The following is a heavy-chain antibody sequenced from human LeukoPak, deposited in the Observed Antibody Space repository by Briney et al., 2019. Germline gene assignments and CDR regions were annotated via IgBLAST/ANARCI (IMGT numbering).Heavy chain of an antibody. CDR2: MNPNSGNT. V-gene: IGHV1-8*01. Sequence: ASVKVSCKASGYTFTSYDINWVRQATGQGLEWMGWMNPNSGNTGYAQKFQGRVTMTRNTSISTAYMELSSLRSEDTAVYDCATLHGSGRETYYYYGMDVWGQGTTVTVSS. CDR1: GYTFTSYD. D-gene: IGHD3-10*01. CDR3: ATLHGSGRETYYYYGMDV. J-gene: IGHJ6*02.